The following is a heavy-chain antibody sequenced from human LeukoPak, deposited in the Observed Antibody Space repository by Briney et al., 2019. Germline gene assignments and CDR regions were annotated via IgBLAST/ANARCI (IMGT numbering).Heavy chain of an antibody. J-gene: IGHJ5*02. Sequence: GGSLRLSCAASGFTFSSYAMSWVRQAPGKGLEWVSAISGSGGSTYYADSVKGRFTISRDNSKNTLYLQMNSLRAEDTAVYYCAKDVWGLRSSWPKEKAPWGQGTLVTVSS. D-gene: IGHD6-13*01. CDR1: GFTFSSYA. CDR3: AKDVWGLRSSWPKEKAP. CDR2: ISGSGGST. V-gene: IGHV3-23*01.